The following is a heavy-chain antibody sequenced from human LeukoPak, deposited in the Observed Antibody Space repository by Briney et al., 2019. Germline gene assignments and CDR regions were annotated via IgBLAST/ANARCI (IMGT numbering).Heavy chain of an antibody. J-gene: IGHJ5*02. V-gene: IGHV5-51*01. CDR1: GYSFTSYW. D-gene: IGHD3-10*01. Sequence: GESLKISCKGSGYSFTSYWIGWVRQMPGKGLEWMGIIYPGDSDTRYSPSFQGQVTISADKSISTVYLQWSSLKASDTAMYYCARHHYYGSGSYYTNWFDPWGQGTLVTVSS. CDR3: ARHHYYGSGSYYTNWFDP. CDR2: IYPGDSDT.